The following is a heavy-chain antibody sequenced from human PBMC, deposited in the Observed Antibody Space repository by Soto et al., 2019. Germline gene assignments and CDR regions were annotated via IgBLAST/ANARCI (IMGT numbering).Heavy chain of an antibody. CDR2: INPTSGDT. Sequence: ASVKVSCKASGYSFTGYYIHWVRQAPGQGLEWMGWINPTSGDTNYAQKFQGRVTMTRDTSISTAFMDLTRLTFDDTAVYYCARHNGYGDWFDPWGLGTLVTVSS. J-gene: IGHJ5*02. CDR3: ARHNGYGDWFDP. CDR1: GYSFTGYY. D-gene: IGHD5-12*01. V-gene: IGHV1-2*02.